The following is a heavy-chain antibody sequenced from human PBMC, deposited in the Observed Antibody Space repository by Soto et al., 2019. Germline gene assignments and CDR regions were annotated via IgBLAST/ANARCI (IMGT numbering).Heavy chain of an antibody. J-gene: IGHJ4*02. V-gene: IGHV3-30*18. D-gene: IGHD2-15*01. CDR3: AKARVQIVGANSFVS. CDR1: GVIFRNYG. CDR2: ISDDGDKR. Sequence: GGYLRLSCVGSGVIFRNYGMHWVRQPPGKGLEWVALISDDGDKRYYADSVRGRLIISRDNSKDTLYLQMNSLGPDDTAVYFCAKARVQIVGANSFVSWGQGT.